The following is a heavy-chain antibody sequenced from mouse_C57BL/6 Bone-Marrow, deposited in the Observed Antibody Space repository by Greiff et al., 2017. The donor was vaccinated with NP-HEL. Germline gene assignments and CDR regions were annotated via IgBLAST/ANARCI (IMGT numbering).Heavy chain of an antibody. J-gene: IGHJ2*01. D-gene: IGHD2-1*01. V-gene: IGHV14-4*01. CDR1: GFTIKDDY. Sequence: EVQLVESGAELVRPGASVKLSCTASGFTIKDDYMHWVKQRPEQGLEWIGWIDPENGDTEYASKFQGKATITADTSSNTAYLQLSSLTSEDTAVYYCTTGGNTYWGQGTTLTVSS. CDR3: TTGGNTY. CDR2: IDPENGDT.